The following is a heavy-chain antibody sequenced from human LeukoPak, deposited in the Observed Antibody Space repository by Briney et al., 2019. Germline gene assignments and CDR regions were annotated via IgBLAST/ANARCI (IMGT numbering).Heavy chain of an antibody. CDR2: IGSGSRTI. D-gene: IGHD1-26*01. CDR3: AKDVGKWESLHFFDY. Sequence: GGSLRLSCAASGFTFSSYNMNWVRQAPGKGLEWISYIGSGSRTIYYADSVKGRFTISRDNAKNSLYLQMNSLRAEDTAVYYCAKDVGKWESLHFFDYWGQGTLVTVSS. CDR1: GFTFSSYN. V-gene: IGHV3-48*01. J-gene: IGHJ4*02.